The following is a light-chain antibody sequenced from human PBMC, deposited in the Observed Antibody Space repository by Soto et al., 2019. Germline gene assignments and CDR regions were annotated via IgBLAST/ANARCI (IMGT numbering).Light chain of an antibody. J-gene: IGKJ2*01. CDR1: QSVSSS. Sequence: EIVLTQSPATLSLSPEERATLSCRASQSVSSSLDWYQQKPGQAPRLLIYGASNRATGISARFSASGSGTDFTLTISTLEPEDFAVYYCQQHSNWPYTFGQGTKLEIK. CDR3: QQHSNWPYT. CDR2: GAS. V-gene: IGKV3-11*01.